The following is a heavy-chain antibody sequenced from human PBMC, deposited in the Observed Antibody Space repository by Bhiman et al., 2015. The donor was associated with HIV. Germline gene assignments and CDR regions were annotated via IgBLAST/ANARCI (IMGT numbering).Heavy chain of an antibody. V-gene: IGHV3-7*01. Sequence: VQLVESGGGVVQPGRSLRLSCAASGFTFSSDWMSWVRQAPGKGLEWVANIKQDGSEKYYVGSVKGRFTISRDNTNNSLYLQMNSLRAEDTAVYYCAREGQYYNFWSGYRYYYGLDVWGQGP. CDR2: IKQDGSEK. CDR1: GFTFSSDW. D-gene: IGHD3-3*01. CDR3: AREGQYYNFWSGYRYYYGLDV. J-gene: IGHJ6*02.